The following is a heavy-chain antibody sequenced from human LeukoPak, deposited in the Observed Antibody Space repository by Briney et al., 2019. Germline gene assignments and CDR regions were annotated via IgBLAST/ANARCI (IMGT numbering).Heavy chain of an antibody. CDR2: IYSGGGT. Sequence: GGSLRLSCAASGFTVSSSYMNWVRQAPGKGLEGVSLIYSGGGTYYADSVKGRFTISRDNSKNTLHLQMNSLRAEDTAVYYCAKDYDSSGWAAFDIWGQGTMVTVSS. CDR3: AKDYDSSGWAAFDI. D-gene: IGHD3-22*01. CDR1: GFTVSSSY. J-gene: IGHJ3*02. V-gene: IGHV3-66*01.